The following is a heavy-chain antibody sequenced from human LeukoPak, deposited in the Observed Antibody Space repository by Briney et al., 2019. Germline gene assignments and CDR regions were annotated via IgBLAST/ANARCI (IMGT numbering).Heavy chain of an antibody. V-gene: IGHV3-21*01. CDR2: ISSSSSYI. D-gene: IGHD3-10*01. J-gene: IGHJ4*02. Sequence: GGTLRLSCAASGFTISTYSMNWVRQDPRTGLEWGSFISSSSSYIYYAASVQGRFTISRDNAKNSLYLQMNSLRAEDTAVYYCARELILGDYYGSGDGFDYWGQGTLVTVSS. CDR1: GFTISTYS. CDR3: ARELILGDYYGSGDGFDY.